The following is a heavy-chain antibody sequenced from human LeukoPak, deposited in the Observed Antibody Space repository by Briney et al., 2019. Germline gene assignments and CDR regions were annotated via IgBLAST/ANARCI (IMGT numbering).Heavy chain of an antibody. D-gene: IGHD6-6*01. CDR3: ARDSIAAQPGYYFDY. V-gene: IGHV1-2*02. Sequence: ASVKVSCKASGYTFTGYYMHWVRQAPGQGLEGMGWINPNSGGTNYAQKFRGRVTMTRDMSTSTVYMELSSLRSEDTAVYYCARDSIAAQPGYYFDYWGQGTLVTVPS. CDR2: INPNSGGT. J-gene: IGHJ4*02. CDR1: GYTFTGYY.